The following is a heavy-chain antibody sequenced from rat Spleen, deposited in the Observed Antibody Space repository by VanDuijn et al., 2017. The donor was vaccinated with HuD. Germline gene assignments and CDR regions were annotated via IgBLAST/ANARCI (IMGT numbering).Heavy chain of an antibody. CDR3: ATDGYYDGTYYSVYVMDA. D-gene: IGHD1-12*02. CDR1: GFTFSKYG. J-gene: IGHJ4*01. Sequence: EVQLVESGGGLVQPGRSLKLSCAASGFTFSKYGMNWVRQAPTKGLEWVASISPSGARSNYRDSVKGRLTISRDNAKSTVYLQMDSLRSEDSATYYCATDGYYDGTYYSVYVMDAWGQGASVTVSS. V-gene: IGHV5-19*01. CDR2: ISPSGARS.